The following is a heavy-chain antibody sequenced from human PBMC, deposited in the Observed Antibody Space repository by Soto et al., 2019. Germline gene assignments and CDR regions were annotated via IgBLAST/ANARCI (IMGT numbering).Heavy chain of an antibody. J-gene: IGHJ4*02. Sequence: QVQLQESGPGLVKPSQTLSLTCTVSGGSISSGAYYWTWIHQHPGKGLEWIGYIYYSGSTYYNPSLKSRLTISIDTSKNQFSLRLSSVTAADTAVYYCARGIAVTGRQTNFDYWGQGTLVTVSS. CDR2: IYYSGST. CDR3: ARGIAVTGRQTNFDY. D-gene: IGHD6-19*01. V-gene: IGHV4-31*03. CDR1: GGSISSGAYY.